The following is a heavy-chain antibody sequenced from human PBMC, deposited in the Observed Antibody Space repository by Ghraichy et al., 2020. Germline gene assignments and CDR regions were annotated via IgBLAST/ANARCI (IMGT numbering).Heavy chain of an antibody. D-gene: IGHD4-11*01. CDR1: GFTFSNYA. V-gene: IGHV3-23*01. Sequence: GGSLRLSCAASGFTFSNYAMNWVRQAPGKGLEWVSAISGSGDSTYYADSVKGRFTISRDDSKNTLYLQMSSLRAEDTAVYYCAKEDYSNDFDYWGQGTLVTVSS. CDR3: AKEDYSNDFDY. CDR2: ISGSGDST. J-gene: IGHJ4*02.